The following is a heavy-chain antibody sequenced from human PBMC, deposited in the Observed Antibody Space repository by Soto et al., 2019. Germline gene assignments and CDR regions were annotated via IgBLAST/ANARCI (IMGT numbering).Heavy chain of an antibody. V-gene: IGHV3-48*02. CDR3: ARDGSRYGGKVIEA. CDR2: ISSSSSTI. Sequence: GGSLRLSCAASGFTFSSYSMNWVRQAPGKGLEWVSYISSSSSTIYYADSVKGRFTISRDNAKNSLYLQMNSLRDEDTAVYCCARDGSRYGGKVIEAWGQGTLVTVSS. J-gene: IGHJ4*02. D-gene: IGHD2-15*01. CDR1: GFTFSSYS.